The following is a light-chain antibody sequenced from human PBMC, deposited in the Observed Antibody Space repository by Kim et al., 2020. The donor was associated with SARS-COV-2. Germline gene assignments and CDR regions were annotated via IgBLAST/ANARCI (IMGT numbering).Light chain of an antibody. Sequence: ALGQTVRIPCQGDSLRTFYASWYQQKPGQAPVLVIFGKNNRPSGIPDRFSGSRSGNTDLLTITGAQAEDESDYYCSSRDSSGHHVLFGGGTQLTVL. V-gene: IGLV3-19*01. CDR1: SLRTFY. CDR2: GKN. J-gene: IGLJ2*01. CDR3: SSRDSSGHHVL.